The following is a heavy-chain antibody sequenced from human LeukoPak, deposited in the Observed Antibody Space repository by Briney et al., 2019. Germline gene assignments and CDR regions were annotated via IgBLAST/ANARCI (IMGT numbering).Heavy chain of an antibody. Sequence: PSETLSLTCTVSGASISNFYWSWIRQAPGQGLEWIGNIHYSGGTNYSPSLKSRLTMSVDTSKNRFSLRLSSLTAADTAVYFCAGSGWSFDAFDFWGQGTMVTVSS. CDR2: IHYSGGT. J-gene: IGHJ3*01. V-gene: IGHV4-59*08. CDR3: AGSGWSFDAFDF. CDR1: GASISNFY. D-gene: IGHD6-19*01.